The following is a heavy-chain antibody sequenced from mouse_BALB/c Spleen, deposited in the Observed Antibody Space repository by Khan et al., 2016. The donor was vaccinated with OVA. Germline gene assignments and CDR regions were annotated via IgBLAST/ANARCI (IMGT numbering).Heavy chain of an antibody. Sequence: QVQLKQSGPGLVAPSQSLFITCTISGFSLTNYGVHWVRQPPGKGLEWLVVIWNDGNTAYNSALKSRLTISKDNSKSQVFLKMNSLQTDDTAMYFGARQPYYHYNIMDYWGQGTSVTVSS. CDR2: IWNDGNT. CDR3: ARQPYYHYNIMDY. CDR1: GFSLTNYG. D-gene: IGHD2-10*01. V-gene: IGHV2-6-1*01. J-gene: IGHJ4*01.